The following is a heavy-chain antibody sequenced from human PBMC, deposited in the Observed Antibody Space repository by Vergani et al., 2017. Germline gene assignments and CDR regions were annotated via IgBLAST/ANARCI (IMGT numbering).Heavy chain of an antibody. CDR3: ARIRSRPRGEVTNYYHYGMDV. J-gene: IGHJ6*02. CDR1: GGSFSGYY. V-gene: IGHV4-34*01. D-gene: IGHD2-21*01. Sequence: QVQLQQWGAGLLKPSETLSLTCAVYGGSFSGYYWSWIRQPPGKGLEWIGEINHSGSTNYNPSIKSRVTISVDTSKNQFTLKLTSVTDADTAVYYCARIRSRPRGEVTNYYHYGMDVWGQGTTVTVSS. CDR2: INHSGST.